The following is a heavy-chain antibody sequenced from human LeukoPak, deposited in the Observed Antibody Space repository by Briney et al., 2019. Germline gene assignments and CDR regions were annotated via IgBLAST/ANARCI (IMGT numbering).Heavy chain of an antibody. J-gene: IGHJ6*02. Sequence: SETLSLTCAVYGGSFSGYYWSWIRQHPGKGLEWIGYIYYSGSTYYNPSLKSRVTISVDTSKNQFSLKLSSVTAADTAVYYCARAAPYYDSSGRVYYGMDVWGQGTTVTVSS. V-gene: IGHV4-31*11. CDR2: IYYSGST. CDR3: ARAAPYYDSSGRVYYGMDV. D-gene: IGHD3-22*01. CDR1: GGSFSGYY.